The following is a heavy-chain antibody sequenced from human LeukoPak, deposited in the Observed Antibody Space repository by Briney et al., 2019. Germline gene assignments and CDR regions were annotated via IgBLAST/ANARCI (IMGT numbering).Heavy chain of an antibody. CDR2: IIPILGIA. D-gene: IGHD2-2*01. Sequence: ASVKVSCKASGGTFSSYAISWVRQAPGQGLEWMGRIIPILGIANYAQKFQGRVTITADKSTSTAYMELSSLRSEDTAVYYCARDLPSYCSSTSCRGAGHYYYGMDVWGQGTTVTVSS. V-gene: IGHV1-69*04. CDR3: ARDLPSYCSSTSCRGAGHYYYGMDV. J-gene: IGHJ6*02. CDR1: GGTFSSYA.